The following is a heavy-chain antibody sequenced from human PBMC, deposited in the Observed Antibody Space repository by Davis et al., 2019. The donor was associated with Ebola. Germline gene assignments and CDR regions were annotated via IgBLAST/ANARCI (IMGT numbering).Heavy chain of an antibody. CDR3: ARDLMNCISTSCYFVGAAFDI. CDR1: GYTFTTYT. V-gene: IGHV1-18*04. D-gene: IGHD2-2*01. J-gene: IGHJ3*02. Sequence: AASVKVSCKASGYTFTTYTFTWVRQAPGQGLEWMGWISPYNGNTKYAQKFQGRVTITADKSTSTAYMELSSLRSEDTAVYYCARDLMNCISTSCYFVGAAFDIWGQGTMVTVSS. CDR2: ISPYNGNT.